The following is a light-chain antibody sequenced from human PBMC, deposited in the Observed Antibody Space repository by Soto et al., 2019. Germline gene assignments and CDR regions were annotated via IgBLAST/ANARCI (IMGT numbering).Light chain of an antibody. CDR2: EDN. CDR1: SGSIASNY. V-gene: IGLV6-57*02. J-gene: IGLJ2*01. CDR3: QSYDSSNVV. Sequence: NFMLTQPHSVSASPGKTVTISCTGSSGSIASNYVQWYQQRPGSAPTTVIHEDNQRPFGVPDRFSGSIDSSSNSASLTISGLRTEDEADYYCQSYDSSNVVFGGGTKLTVL.